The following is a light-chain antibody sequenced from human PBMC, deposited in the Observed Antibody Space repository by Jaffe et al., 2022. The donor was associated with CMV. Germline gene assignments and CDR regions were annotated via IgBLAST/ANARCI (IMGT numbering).Light chain of an antibody. V-gene: IGKV3-20*01. Sequence: EIVLTQSPGTLSLSPGERATLSCRASERVTDHSLTDNYIAWYQQKPGQAPRLLIFGASSRATGIPDRFSGSGSGTDFTLTISRLEPEDFAVYYCHQYGMSPPWTFGQGTRVEI. CDR1: ERVTDHSLTDNY. CDR2: GAS. J-gene: IGKJ1*01. CDR3: HQYGMSPPWT.